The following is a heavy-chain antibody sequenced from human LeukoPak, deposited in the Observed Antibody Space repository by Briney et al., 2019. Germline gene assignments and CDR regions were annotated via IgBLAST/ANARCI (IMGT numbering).Heavy chain of an antibody. D-gene: IGHD6-13*01. CDR2: IRYDGSNK. Sequence: GGSLRLSCAASGFTFSSYGMHWVRQAPGKGLEWVAFIRYDGSNKYYADSVKGRFTISRDNSKNTLHLQMNTLRAEDTAVYYCASRIATAGSVDYWGQGTLVTVSS. CDR3: ASRIATAGSVDY. V-gene: IGHV3-30*02. CDR1: GFTFSSYG. J-gene: IGHJ4*02.